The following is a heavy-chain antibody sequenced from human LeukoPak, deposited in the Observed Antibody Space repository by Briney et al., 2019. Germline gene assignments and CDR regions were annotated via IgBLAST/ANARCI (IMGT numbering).Heavy chain of an antibody. D-gene: IGHD6-13*01. CDR2: IYYTGST. J-gene: IGHJ4*02. V-gene: IGHV4-39*01. CDR1: GGSISGGKDF. CDR3: ARRGITYSTSFFDS. Sequence: SETLSLTCAVSGGSISGGKDFWGWIRQSPGKGLEWIGSIYYTGSTYYNPSLKSRVTISVDTSKSEFSLMVHSVAAADTAMYYCARRGITYSTSFFDSWGQGTLVTVAS.